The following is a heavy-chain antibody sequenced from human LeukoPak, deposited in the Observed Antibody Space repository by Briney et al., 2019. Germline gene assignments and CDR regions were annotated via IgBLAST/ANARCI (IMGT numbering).Heavy chain of an antibody. Sequence: SETLSLTCAVYGGSFSGYYWSWIRQPLGKGLEWIGEINHSGSTNYNPSLKSRVTMSVDTSKNQFSLKLSSVTAADTAVYYCARARMYYYDSSYWFDPWGQGTLVTVSS. CDR1: GGSFSGYY. V-gene: IGHV4-34*01. D-gene: IGHD3-22*01. CDR2: INHSGST. J-gene: IGHJ5*02. CDR3: ARARMYYYDSSYWFDP.